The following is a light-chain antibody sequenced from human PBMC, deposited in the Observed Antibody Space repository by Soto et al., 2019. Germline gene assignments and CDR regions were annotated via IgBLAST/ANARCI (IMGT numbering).Light chain of an antibody. CDR1: QSISRN. J-gene: IGKJ1*01. CDR2: AAS. Sequence: EIVMTQSPATLSVSPGDRATLSCRASQSISRNLAWYQHKPGQAPRLLIYAASTRATGIPARFSGAGSGSDFTLTISSLQSEDFAVYYCQQYNNWPPWTFGQGTKVEIK. V-gene: IGKV3-15*01. CDR3: QQYNNWPPWT.